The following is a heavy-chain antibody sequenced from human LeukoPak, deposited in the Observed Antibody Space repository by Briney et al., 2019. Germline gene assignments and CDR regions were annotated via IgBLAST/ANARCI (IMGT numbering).Heavy chain of an antibody. V-gene: IGHV3-11*04. Sequence: TGGSLRLSCAASGFTFSDYYMSWIRQAPGKGLEWVSYISSSGSTIYYADSVKGRFTISRDNAKNSLYLQMNSLRAEDTAVYYCARVRSSVADYYDFWSGSPNWFDPWGQGTLVTVSS. D-gene: IGHD3-3*01. CDR1: GFTFSDYY. J-gene: IGHJ5*02. CDR3: ARVRSSVADYYDFWSGSPNWFDP. CDR2: ISSSGSTI.